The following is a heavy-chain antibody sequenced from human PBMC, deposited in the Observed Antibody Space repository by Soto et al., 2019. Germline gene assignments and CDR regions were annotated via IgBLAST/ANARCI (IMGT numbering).Heavy chain of an antibody. J-gene: IGHJ4*02. CDR2: ISGSGGST. D-gene: IGHD4-17*01. Sequence: GGSLRLSCAASGFTFSSYAMSWVRQAPGKGLEWVSAISGSGGSTYYADSVKGRFTISRDNSKNTLYLQMNSLRAEDTAVYYCAKGSYGGNPKGYYFDYWGQGTLVTVSS. V-gene: IGHV3-23*01. CDR3: AKGSYGGNPKGYYFDY. CDR1: GFTFSSYA.